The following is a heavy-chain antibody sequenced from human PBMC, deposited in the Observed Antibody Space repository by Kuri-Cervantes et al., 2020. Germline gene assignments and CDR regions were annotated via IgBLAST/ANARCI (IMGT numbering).Heavy chain of an antibody. CDR1: GFTFTTYA. J-gene: IGHJ4*02. V-gene: IGHV3-30-3*01. CDR3: ARGTHPPPRHLGYFDY. Sequence: GESLKISCAASGFTFTTYAMHWVRQAPAKGLEWVAVISYDGNNEYYADSVRGRFTISRDNSKNTLYLQMSTLRAEDTAVYYCARGTHPPPRHLGYFDYWGQGTLVTVSS. CDR2: ISYDGNNE. D-gene: IGHD3-16*01.